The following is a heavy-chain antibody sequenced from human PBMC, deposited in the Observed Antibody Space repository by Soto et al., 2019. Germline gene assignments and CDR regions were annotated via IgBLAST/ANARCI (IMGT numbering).Heavy chain of an antibody. J-gene: IGHJ4*02. Sequence: ASVKVSCKASGGTFSSYTISWVRQAPGQGLEWMGRIIPILGIANYAQKFQGRVTITADKSTSTAYMELGSLRSEDTAVYYCGGGGGRWLQDYYFDYWGQGTLVTVSS. CDR2: IIPILGIA. V-gene: IGHV1-69*02. D-gene: IGHD3-16*01. CDR1: GGTFSSYT. CDR3: GGGGGRWLQDYYFDY.